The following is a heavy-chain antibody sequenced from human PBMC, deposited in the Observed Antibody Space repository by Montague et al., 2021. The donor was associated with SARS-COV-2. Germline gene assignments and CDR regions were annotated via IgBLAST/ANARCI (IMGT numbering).Heavy chain of an antibody. V-gene: IGHV6-1*01. CDR3: ARDLLVGGYSYGIDY. CDR2: TYYTSKWNN. Sequence: CAISGDSVSMVGVGWNWIRQSPSLDLHWLGSTYYTSKWNNDYTISVKSRISISPDTSKNQFSLQLKSVTPEDTAVYYCARDLLVGGYSYGIDYWGQGTLVTVSS. CDR1: GDSVSMVGVG. J-gene: IGHJ4*02. D-gene: IGHD5-18*01.